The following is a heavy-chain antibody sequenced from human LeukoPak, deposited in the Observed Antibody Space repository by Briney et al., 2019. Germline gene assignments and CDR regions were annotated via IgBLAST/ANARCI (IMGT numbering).Heavy chain of an antibody. CDR2: ISSSSSYI. D-gene: IGHD6-19*01. V-gene: IGHV3-21*01. Sequence: PGGPLRPSCAASGFTFRSIGMNWVRKPPGRGLEWVSSISSSSSYIYYADSVKGRFTISRDNAKNSLYLQMNSLRAEDTAVYYCARGSYSSGCSHWGQGTLVTVSS. CDR3: ARGSYSSGCSH. J-gene: IGHJ4*02. CDR1: GFTFRSIG.